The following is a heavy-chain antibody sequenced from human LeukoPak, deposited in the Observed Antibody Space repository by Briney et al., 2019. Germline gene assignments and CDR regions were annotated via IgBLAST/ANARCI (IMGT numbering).Heavy chain of an antibody. D-gene: IGHD3-10*01. CDR3: AKPAFGELSLLVDY. V-gene: IGHV3-30*02. CDR2: IRYDGSNK. J-gene: IGHJ4*02. CDR1: GFTFSSYG. Sequence: PGGSLRLSCAASGFTFSSYGMHWVRQAPGKGLEWVAFIRYDGSNKYYADSVKGRFTISRDNSKNTLYLQMNSLRAEDTAVYYCAKPAFGELSLLVDYWGQGTLVTVSS.